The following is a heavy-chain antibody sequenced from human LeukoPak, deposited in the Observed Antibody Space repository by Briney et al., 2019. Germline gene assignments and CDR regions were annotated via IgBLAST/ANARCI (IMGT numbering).Heavy chain of an antibody. D-gene: IGHD2-8*02. J-gene: IGHJ4*02. CDR3: ATQPCTGSNCYLGH. V-gene: IGHV3-30*04. Sequence: PGGSLRLSCAASGFTFSGYAMHWVRQAPGKGLEWVAVISHHARDQFYADPVKGRFTISRDNSKNTLYLQVNRLRPEDTAVYFCATQPCTGSNCYLGHWGQGTLVTVSS. CDR2: ISHHARDQ. CDR1: GFTFSGYA.